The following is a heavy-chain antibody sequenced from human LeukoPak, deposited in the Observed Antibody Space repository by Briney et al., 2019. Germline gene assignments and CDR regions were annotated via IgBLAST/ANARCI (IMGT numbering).Heavy chain of an antibody. J-gene: IGHJ4*02. V-gene: IGHV3-74*01. CDR1: GFTFNNYW. Sequence: GGALRLSCAASGFTFNNYWMHWVRQESGKGRAWVSRTSLDGSDTNYADSVKGRFTMSRDNAKNTLYLQMNSLRAEDTAVYYCARGVYGNFDSWGQGILVTVSS. D-gene: IGHD3-10*01. CDR2: TSLDGSDT. CDR3: ARGVYGNFDS.